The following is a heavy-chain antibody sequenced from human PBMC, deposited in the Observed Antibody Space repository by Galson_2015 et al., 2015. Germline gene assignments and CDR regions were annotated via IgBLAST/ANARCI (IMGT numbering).Heavy chain of an antibody. Sequence: SLRLSCAASGFTFSNTWMSWVRQAPGKGLEWVSAISGSGGSTYYADSVKGRFTISRDNSKNTLYLQMNSLRAEDTAVYYCAKVAAITMIVPYYFDYWGQGTLVTVSS. CDR2: ISGSGGST. V-gene: IGHV3-23*01. CDR1: GFTFSNTW. J-gene: IGHJ4*02. CDR3: AKVAAITMIVPYYFDY. D-gene: IGHD3-22*01.